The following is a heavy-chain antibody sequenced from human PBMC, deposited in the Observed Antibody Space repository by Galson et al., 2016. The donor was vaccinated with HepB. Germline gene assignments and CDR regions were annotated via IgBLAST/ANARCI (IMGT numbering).Heavy chain of an antibody. Sequence: SLRLSCAASGFTTSSYWMTWVRQAPGKGLEWVSGLSWNSNYKGYADSVKGRFSISRDNAKNSLYLQMNNLRPEDTALYYCAKGALAAWGQGTLVIVSS. V-gene: IGHV3-9*02. CDR3: AKGALAA. CDR2: LSWNSNYK. CDR1: GFTTSSYW. D-gene: IGHD2-21*01. J-gene: IGHJ5*02.